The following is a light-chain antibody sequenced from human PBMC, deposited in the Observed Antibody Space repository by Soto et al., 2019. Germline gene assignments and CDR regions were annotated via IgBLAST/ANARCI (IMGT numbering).Light chain of an antibody. CDR2: VAY. Sequence: EIVMTQSPATLSVSPGERATLSCRASQSVSSNLAWYQQKPGQTPKLLIYVAYTRATGIPARFSGSGSGTEFTLTISSLQSEDIAVYYCQQYNVWPLTFGGGTKVEFK. CDR3: QQYNVWPLT. CDR1: QSVSSN. V-gene: IGKV3-15*01. J-gene: IGKJ4*01.